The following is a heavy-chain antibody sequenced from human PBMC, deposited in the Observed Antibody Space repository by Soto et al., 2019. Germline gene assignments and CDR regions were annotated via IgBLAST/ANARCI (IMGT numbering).Heavy chain of an antibody. CDR1: GYSISSSNW. CDR3: ARREIQVPIDY. J-gene: IGHJ4*02. V-gene: IGHV4-28*01. CDR2: IYYSGTT. Sequence: SETLSLTCAVSGYSISSSNWWGWIRQPPGKGMEWIGYIYYSGTTYYNPSLKSRVTMSVDTSKNQFSLKLTSVTAVDTAVYYCARREIQVPIDYWGQGTLVT. D-gene: IGHD1-26*01.